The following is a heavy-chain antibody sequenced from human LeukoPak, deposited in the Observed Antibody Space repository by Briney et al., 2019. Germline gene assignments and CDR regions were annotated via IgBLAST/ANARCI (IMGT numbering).Heavy chain of an antibody. CDR1: GFTFNRCW. V-gene: IGHV3-7*01. CDR3: TSWGDTTAEYFQR. Sequence: GGSLRLSCVVSGFTFNRCWMNWVRQAPGKGLEWVAHINPDGRDTYYVDSVKGRFTISRDNAQNSMYLQMNSLRVEDTVVYYCTSWGDTTAEYFQRWGQGTLVTVSS. J-gene: IGHJ1*01. CDR2: INPDGRDT. D-gene: IGHD2-21*02.